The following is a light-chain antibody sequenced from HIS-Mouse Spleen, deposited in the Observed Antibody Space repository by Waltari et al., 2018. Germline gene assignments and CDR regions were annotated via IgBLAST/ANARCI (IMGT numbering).Light chain of an antibody. J-gene: IGKJ1*01. V-gene: IGKV1-5*03. Sequence: DIQMTQSPSTLSASVGDRVTITCRASQSISSWLAWYQQEPGKAPKLLIYKASSLESGVPSRFSGSGSGTEFTLTISSLQPDDFATYYCQQYRTFGQGTKVEIK. CDR1: QSISSW. CDR3: QQYRT. CDR2: KAS.